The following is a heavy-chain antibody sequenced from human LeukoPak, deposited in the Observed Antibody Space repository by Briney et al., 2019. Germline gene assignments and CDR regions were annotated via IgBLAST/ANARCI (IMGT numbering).Heavy chain of an antibody. CDR2: INPNSGGT. Sequence: ASVKVSCKASGYTFTGYYMHWVRQAPGQGLEWMGWINPNSGGTNYAQKFQGRVTMTRDTSISTACMELSRLRSDDTAVYYCARGPSYLGYCSGGSCQQRTRKYYFDYWGQGTLVTVSS. J-gene: IGHJ4*02. V-gene: IGHV1-2*02. CDR3: ARGPSYLGYCSGGSCQQRTRKYYFDY. D-gene: IGHD2-15*01. CDR1: GYTFTGYY.